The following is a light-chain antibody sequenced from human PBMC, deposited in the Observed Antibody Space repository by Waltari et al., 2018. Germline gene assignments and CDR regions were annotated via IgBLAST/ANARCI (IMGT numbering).Light chain of an antibody. CDR3: ATWDDSLNGWV. Sequence: QSVLTQPPSASGTPGQRVTISCSGSTSNTGSTTVTWYHQVPGAAPKLLIYSNHQRPSGVPARFSGSKSATSASLAISGLQSEDESYFYCATWDDSLNGWVFGGGTKVTVL. CDR2: SNH. J-gene: IGLJ3*02. V-gene: IGLV1-44*01. CDR1: TSNTGSTT.